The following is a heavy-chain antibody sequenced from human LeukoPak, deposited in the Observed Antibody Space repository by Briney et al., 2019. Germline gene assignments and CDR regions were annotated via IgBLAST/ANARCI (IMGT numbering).Heavy chain of an antibody. V-gene: IGHV3-7*01. CDR3: ARHNGTYWDY. J-gene: IGHJ4*02. CDR1: GFTFSSYW. CDR2: IKQDGSEK. Sequence: GGSLRLSCAASGFTFSSYWMSWARQAPGEGLEWVANIKQDGSEKYYVDSVKGRFTISRDNAKNSLYLQMNSLRAEDTAVYCCARHNGTYWDYWGQGTLVTVSS. D-gene: IGHD2-8*01.